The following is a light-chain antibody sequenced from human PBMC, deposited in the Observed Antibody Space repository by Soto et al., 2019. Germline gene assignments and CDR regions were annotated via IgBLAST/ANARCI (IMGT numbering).Light chain of an antibody. CDR3: QQYGSSLMYT. CDR2: GAS. Sequence: EIVLTQSPGTLSLSPGERVTLSCRTSQSVTSSYLAWYQKKPGQAPRLLIYGASSRATGIPDRFSGSGSGTDFTLTISRLEPEDFAVYYCQQYGSSLMYTFGQGTKLEIK. J-gene: IGKJ2*01. CDR1: QSVTSSY. V-gene: IGKV3-20*01.